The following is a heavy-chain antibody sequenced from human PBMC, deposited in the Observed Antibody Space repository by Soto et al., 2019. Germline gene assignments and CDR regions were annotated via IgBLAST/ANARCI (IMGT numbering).Heavy chain of an antibody. CDR2: ISGSGGST. CDR1: GFTFSSYA. V-gene: IGHV3-23*01. CDR3: AKATYYYDSSGYYHLFYYFDY. D-gene: IGHD3-22*01. Sequence: GGSLRLSCAASGFTFSSYAMSWVRQAPGKGLEWVSAISGSGGSTYYADSVKGRFTISRDNSKNTLYLQMNSLRAEDTAVYYCAKATYYYDSSGYYHLFYYFDYWGQGTLVT. J-gene: IGHJ4*02.